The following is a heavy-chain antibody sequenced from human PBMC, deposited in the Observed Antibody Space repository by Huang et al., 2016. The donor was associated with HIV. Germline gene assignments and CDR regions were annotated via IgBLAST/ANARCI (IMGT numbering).Heavy chain of an antibody. Sequence: QVQLVQSGAEVKKPGASVKVSCKASGYIFSTYDTHWVRQAPGQKIEWMGRINAGNGNTKYSQRFQGRVTITRDTAANTAYVELSSLRSEDTGVYYCARGIAAGDYWGQGTLVTVSS. CDR2: INAGNGNT. J-gene: IGHJ4*02. CDR1: GYIFSTYD. V-gene: IGHV1-3*01. CDR3: ARGIAAGDY. D-gene: IGHD6-25*01.